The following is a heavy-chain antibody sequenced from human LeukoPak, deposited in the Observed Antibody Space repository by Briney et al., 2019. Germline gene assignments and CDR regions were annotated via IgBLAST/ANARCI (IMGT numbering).Heavy chain of an antibody. D-gene: IGHD3-22*01. Sequence: ASVKVSCKASGGTFSSYAISWVRQAPGQGLEWMGGIIPIFGTANYAQKFQGRVTITADKSTSTAYMELSSLRSDNTAVYYCARDIGMIVVVAPGYWGQGTLVTVSS. CDR2: IIPIFGTA. CDR3: ARDIGMIVVVAPGY. CDR1: GGTFSSYA. V-gene: IGHV1-69*06. J-gene: IGHJ4*02.